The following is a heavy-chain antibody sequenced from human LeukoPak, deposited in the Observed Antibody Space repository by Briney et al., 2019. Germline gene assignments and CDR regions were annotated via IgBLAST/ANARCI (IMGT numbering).Heavy chain of an antibody. V-gene: IGHV4-39*01. J-gene: IGHJ3*02. D-gene: IGHD2-2*01. CDR2: IYYSGST. CDR1: GGSISSSSYY. Sequence: SETLSLTCTVSGGSISSSSYYWGWIRQPPGKGLEWIGSIYYSGSTYYNPSLKSRVTISVDTSKNQFSLKLSSVTAADTAVYYCARHGGYYCSSTSCFSQRVGAFDIWGQGTMVTDSS. CDR3: ARHGGYYCSSTSCFSQRVGAFDI.